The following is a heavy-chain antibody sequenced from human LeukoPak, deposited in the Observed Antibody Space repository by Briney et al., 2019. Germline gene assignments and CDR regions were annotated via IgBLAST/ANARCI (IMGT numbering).Heavy chain of an antibody. CDR2: IYYSGST. J-gene: IGHJ5*02. Sequence: PSETLSLTCTVSGGSISSSSYYWGWIRQPPGKGLEWIGTIYYSGSTYYNPSLKSRVTISVDTSKNQFSLKLSSVTAADTAVYYCARGSSVLRFFGNWFDPWGQGTLVTVSS. V-gene: IGHV4-39*01. D-gene: IGHD3-3*01. CDR3: ARGSSVLRFFGNWFDP. CDR1: GGSISSSSYY.